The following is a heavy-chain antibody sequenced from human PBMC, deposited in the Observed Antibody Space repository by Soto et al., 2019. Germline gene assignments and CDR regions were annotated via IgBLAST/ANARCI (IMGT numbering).Heavy chain of an antibody. CDR3: ARSQITMISYFDY. V-gene: IGHV4-61*08. Sequence: KASETLSLTCTVSGGSVSSGGYYWSWIRQPPGKGLEWIGYIYYTGSTNYSPSFKNRVTISLDTSKNQFSLKLNSMTAADTAVYYCARSQITMISYFDYWGQGTQVTVSS. J-gene: IGHJ4*02. D-gene: IGHD3-22*01. CDR2: IYYTGST. CDR1: GGSVSSGGYY.